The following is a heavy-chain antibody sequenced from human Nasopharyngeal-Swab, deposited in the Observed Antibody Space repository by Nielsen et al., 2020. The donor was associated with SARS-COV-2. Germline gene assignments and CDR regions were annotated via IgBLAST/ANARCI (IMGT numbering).Heavy chain of an antibody. D-gene: IGHD2-2*01. CDR2: IFSNDEK. Sequence: SGPTLVKPTETLTLTCTVSGFSLSNARMGVSWIRQPPGKALEWLAHIFSNDEKSYSTSLKSRLTISKDTSKSQVVLTMTNMDPVDTATYYCARISSYCSSTSCYVYYYYGMDVWGQGTTVTVSS. J-gene: IGHJ6*02. CDR3: ARISSYCSSTSCYVYYYYGMDV. CDR1: GFSLSNARMG. V-gene: IGHV2-26*01.